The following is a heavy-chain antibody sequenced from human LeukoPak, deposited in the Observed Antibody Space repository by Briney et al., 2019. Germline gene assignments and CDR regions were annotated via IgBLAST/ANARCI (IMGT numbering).Heavy chain of an antibody. D-gene: IGHD3-16*02. CDR2: MNSDGRTI. V-gene: IGHV3-74*01. Sequence: GGSLRLSCAASGFTFSTSWMHWVRQGPGKGPVWVSRMNSDGRTIDYADSVKGRFIISRDNAKNTLYLQMNSLRAEDTAVYYCSRAGSYRFDYWGQGTLVTVSP. J-gene: IGHJ4*02. CDR1: GFTFSTSW. CDR3: SRAGSYRFDY.